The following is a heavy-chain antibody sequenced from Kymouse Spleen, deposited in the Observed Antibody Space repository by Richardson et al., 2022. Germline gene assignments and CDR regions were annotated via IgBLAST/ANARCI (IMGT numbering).Heavy chain of an antibody. D-gene: IGHD6-13*01. Sequence: EVQLVESGGGLVQPGGSLRLSCAASGFTFSSYDMHWVRQATGKGLEWVSAIGTAGDTYYPGSVKGRFTISRENAKNSLYLQMNSLRAGDTAVYYCARDDTAGTTTVPLLLLRYGRLGPRDHGHRLL. CDR2: IGTAGDT. J-gene: IGHJ6*02. V-gene: IGHV3-13*01. CDR3: ARDDTAGTTTVPLLLLRYGR. CDR1: GFTFSSYD.